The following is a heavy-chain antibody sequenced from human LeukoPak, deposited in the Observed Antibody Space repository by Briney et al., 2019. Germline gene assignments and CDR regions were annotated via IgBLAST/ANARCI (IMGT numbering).Heavy chain of an antibody. J-gene: IGHJ4*02. CDR3: AKDVGSYYDSSGSFDY. Sequence: PGGSLRLSCAASGFTISYNHMNWVRQAPGKGLEWVSIIYGGDITSYADSVKGRFTISRDTSKNTLYLQMNSLTTDDTAVYYCAKDVGSYYDSSGSFDYWGQGTLVTVSS. V-gene: IGHV3-53*01. D-gene: IGHD3-22*01. CDR2: IYGGDIT. CDR1: GFTISYNH.